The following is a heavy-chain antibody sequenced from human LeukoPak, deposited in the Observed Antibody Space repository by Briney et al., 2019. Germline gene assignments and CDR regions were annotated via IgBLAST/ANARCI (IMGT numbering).Heavy chain of an antibody. CDR1: GGSISTYY. V-gene: IGHV4-59*01. J-gene: IGHJ4*02. Sequence: SETLSLTCTVSGGSISTYYWSWIRQPPGKGLEWIGNINYSGSTNYNPSLKSRVTVSVDTSKNQFSLKLSSVTAADTAVYYCARDFYSSGWSHFDYWGQGTLVTVSS. CDR2: INYSGST. CDR3: ARDFYSSGWSHFDY. D-gene: IGHD6-19*01.